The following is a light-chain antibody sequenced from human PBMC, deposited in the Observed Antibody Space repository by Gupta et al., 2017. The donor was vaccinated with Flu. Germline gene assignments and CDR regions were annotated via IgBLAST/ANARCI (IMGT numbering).Light chain of an antibody. V-gene: IGKV3-15*01. CDR3: QHEKNCPWT. CDR1: QSLISS. Sequence: PATLSVSPGDRATLSCRASQSLISSLAWYQQKPGQAPRLLFFGASTRATGIPPRFSGSGSGTEFTLTISSLQSEDFAVYYCQHEKNCPWTFGQGTKVEIK. CDR2: GAS. J-gene: IGKJ1*01.